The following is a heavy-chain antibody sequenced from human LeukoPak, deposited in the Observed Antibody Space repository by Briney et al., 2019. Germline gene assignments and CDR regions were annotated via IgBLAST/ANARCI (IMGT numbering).Heavy chain of an antibody. CDR3: ARLAGYDSSGYPFGAFDI. Sequence: GESLKISCKGSGYSFTSYWIGWVRQMPGKGLEWMGIIYPGDSDTRYSPSFQGQVTISADKSISTAYLQWSSLKASDTAMYYCARLAGYDSSGYPFGAFDIWGQGTMVTVSS. CDR1: GYSFTSYW. D-gene: IGHD3-22*01. V-gene: IGHV5-51*01. J-gene: IGHJ3*02. CDR2: IYPGDSDT.